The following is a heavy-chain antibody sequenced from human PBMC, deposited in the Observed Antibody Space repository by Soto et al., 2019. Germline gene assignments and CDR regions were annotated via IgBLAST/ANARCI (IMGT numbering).Heavy chain of an antibody. J-gene: IGHJ5*02. V-gene: IGHV3-30-3*01. CDR3: ARDSVP. CDR2: ISYDGSNK. CDR1: GFTFSSYA. Sequence: SLRLSCAASGFTFSSYAMHWVRQAPGKGLEWVAVISYDGSNKYYADSVKGRFTISRDNSKNTLYLQMNSLRDEDTAVYYCARDSVPWGQGTLVTVSS.